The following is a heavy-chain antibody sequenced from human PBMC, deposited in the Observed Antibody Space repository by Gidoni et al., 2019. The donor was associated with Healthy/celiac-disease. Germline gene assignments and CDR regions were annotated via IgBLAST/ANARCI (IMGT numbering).Heavy chain of an antibody. CDR3: ARCDRGRGSGSYSP. D-gene: IGHD3-10*01. J-gene: IGHJ5*02. V-gene: IGHV4-31*03. CDR1: GGSISSGGYY. Sequence: QVQLQESGPGLVKPSQTLSLTCTVSGGSISSGGYYWRWIRQHPGKGLEWIGYIYYSGSTYYNPSLKSRVTISVDTSKNQFSLKLSSVTAADTAVYYCARCDRGRGSGSYSPWGQGTLVTVSS. CDR2: IYYSGST.